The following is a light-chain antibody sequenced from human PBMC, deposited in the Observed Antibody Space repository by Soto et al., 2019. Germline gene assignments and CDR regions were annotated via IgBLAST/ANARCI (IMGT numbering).Light chain of an antibody. V-gene: IGLV2-8*01. CDR3: SSYAGTNTPYV. J-gene: IGLJ1*01. CDR2: EVI. CDR1: SGDVGAYDY. Sequence: QSVLTQPPSASGSPGQSVTISCTGTSGDVGAYDYVSWYQEHPGKAPQLIIYEVIKRPSGVPDRFSGSKSGNTASLTVSGLQAEDEADYYCSSYAGTNTPYVFGTGTKVTVL.